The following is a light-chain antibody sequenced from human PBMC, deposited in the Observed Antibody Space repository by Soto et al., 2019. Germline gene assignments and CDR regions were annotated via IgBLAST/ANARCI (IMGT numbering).Light chain of an antibody. V-gene: IGLV2-23*02. CDR3: SSYAGSSTFVV. CDR1: SSDVGNYNL. J-gene: IGLJ2*01. CDR2: E. Sequence: QSALTQPASVSGSPGQSITISCTGTSSDVGNYNLVSWYQQHPGKAPKLIISEDSGVSNRFSLSKSGNTASLTISGLQAEDEADYFCSSYAGSSTFVVFGGGTKLTVL.